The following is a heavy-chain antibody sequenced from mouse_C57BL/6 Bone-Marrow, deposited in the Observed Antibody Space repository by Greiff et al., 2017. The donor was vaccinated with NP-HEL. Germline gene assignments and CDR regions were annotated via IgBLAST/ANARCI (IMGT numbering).Heavy chain of an antibody. CDR2: ISSGGSYT. J-gene: IGHJ3*01. CDR1: GFTFSSYG. V-gene: IGHV5-6*02. Sequence: DVKLVESGGDLVKPGGSLKLSCAASGFTFSSYGMSWVRPTPDKRLEWVATISSGGSYTYYPDRVKGRFTISRDNAKNTLYLQMSSLKSEDTAMYYCASPYDYDVAWFAYWGQGTLVTVSA. CDR3: ASPYDYDVAWFAY. D-gene: IGHD2-4*01.